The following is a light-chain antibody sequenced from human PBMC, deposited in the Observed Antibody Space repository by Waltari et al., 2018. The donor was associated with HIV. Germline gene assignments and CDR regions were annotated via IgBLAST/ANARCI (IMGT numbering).Light chain of an antibody. CDR2: EGF. Sequence: QSALTQPASVSGSPGQSITISCTGTSSNVGSSNFVPWYQHHPGRAPKLLIYEGFKRPSGVSNRFSCSKAGNTASLTISGLQDDDEAHYYCLSSADNSGPFGGGTKVTVL. V-gene: IGLV2-23*01. J-gene: IGLJ2*01. CDR1: SSNVGSSNF. CDR3: LSSADNSGP.